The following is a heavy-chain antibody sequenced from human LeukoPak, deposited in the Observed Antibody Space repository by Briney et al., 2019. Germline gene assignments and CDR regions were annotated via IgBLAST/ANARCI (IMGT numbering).Heavy chain of an antibody. J-gene: IGHJ3*02. CDR3: ARAGRYYYDSSGYSPRGIAFDI. CDR2: IIPISGTA. Sequence: ASVKVSCKASGGTFSSYAISWVRQAPGQGPEWIGGIIPISGTAKYAQKLQGRVTISADMSTGTAYMELSSLRSEDTAVYYCARAGRYYYDSSGYSPRGIAFDIWGQGTMVTVSS. CDR1: GGTFSSYA. V-gene: IGHV1-69*06. D-gene: IGHD3-22*01.